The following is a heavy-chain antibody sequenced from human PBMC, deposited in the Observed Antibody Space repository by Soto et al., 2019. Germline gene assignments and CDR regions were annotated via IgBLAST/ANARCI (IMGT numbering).Heavy chain of an antibody. CDR1: GYTFTSYA. Sequence: ASVKVSCKASGYTFTSYAMHWVRQAPGQRLEWMGWINAGNGNTKYSQKFQGRVTITWDTSASPAYMELSSLRSEDTAVYYCARGAAAGNFWPYYFDYWGQGTLVTVSS. CDR2: INAGNGNT. V-gene: IGHV1-3*01. D-gene: IGHD6-13*01. J-gene: IGHJ4*02. CDR3: ARGAAAGNFWPYYFDY.